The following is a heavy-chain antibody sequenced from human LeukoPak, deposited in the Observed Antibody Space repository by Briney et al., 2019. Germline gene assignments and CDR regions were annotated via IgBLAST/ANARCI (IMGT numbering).Heavy chain of an antibody. CDR2: LYTGGGT. J-gene: IGHJ4*02. D-gene: IGHD3-22*01. Sequence: GGSLRLSCAASGFRFDDYGMTWVRQAPGKGLEWVSVLYTGGGTDHADSVKGRFTISRDNSKNTLSLQMNSLRVEDTAIYYCTRSGYRHPYHFDSWGQGTLVTVSS. CDR1: GFRFDDYG. V-gene: IGHV3-53*01. CDR3: TRSGYRHPYHFDS.